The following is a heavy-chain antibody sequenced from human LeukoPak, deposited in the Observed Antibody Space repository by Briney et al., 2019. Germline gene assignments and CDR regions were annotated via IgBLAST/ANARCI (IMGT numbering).Heavy chain of an antibody. CDR3: ARENVDIVATIFRGEYYFDY. V-gene: IGHV1-69*04. J-gene: IGHJ4*02. Sequence: SVKVSCKASGGTFSSYAISWVRQAPGQGLEWMGRIIPILGIANYAQKFQGRVTITADKSTSTAYMELSSLRSEDTAVYYCARENVDIVATIFRGEYYFDYWGQGTLVTVSS. CDR2: IIPILGIA. D-gene: IGHD5-12*01. CDR1: GGTFSSYA.